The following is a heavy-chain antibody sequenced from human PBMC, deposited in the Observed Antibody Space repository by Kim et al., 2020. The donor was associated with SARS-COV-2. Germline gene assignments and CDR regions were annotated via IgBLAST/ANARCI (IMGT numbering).Heavy chain of an antibody. D-gene: IGHD2-8*01. V-gene: IGHV5-51*01. Sequence: GESLKISCKGSGYSFTSYWIGWVRQMPGKGLEWMGIIYPGDSDTRYSPSFQGQVTISADKSISTAYLQWSSLKASDTAMYYCARAQYCTNGVCPQYYGMDVWGQGTTVTVSS. CDR3: ARAQYCTNGVCPQYYGMDV. J-gene: IGHJ6*02. CDR2: IYPGDSDT. CDR1: GYSFTSYW.